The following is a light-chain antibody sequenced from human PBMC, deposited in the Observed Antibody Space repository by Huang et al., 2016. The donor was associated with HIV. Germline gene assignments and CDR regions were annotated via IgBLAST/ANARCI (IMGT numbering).Light chain of an antibody. V-gene: IGKV3-15*01. J-gene: IGKJ2*01. CDR3: QQYNHWPPYT. Sequence: EIVLTQSPATLSVSPGERVTHSCRASQSVSTNLAWYQQKPGQAPRLLIYSSSSRAAGVPARFSGSGSATEFSLTITSLQSEDFAIYYCQQYNHWPPYTFGQGTKLEIK. CDR2: SSS. CDR1: QSVSTN.